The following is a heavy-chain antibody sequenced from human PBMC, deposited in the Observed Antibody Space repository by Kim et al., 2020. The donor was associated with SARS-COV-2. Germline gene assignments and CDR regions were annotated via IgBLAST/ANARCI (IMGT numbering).Heavy chain of an antibody. CDR3: ARDRGRSSLRYFDWDRYFDL. CDR2: IYYSGST. D-gene: IGHD3-9*01. V-gene: IGHV4-31*03. J-gene: IGHJ2*01. Sequence: SETLSLTCTVSGGSISSGGYYWSWIRQHPGKGLEWIGYIYYSGSTYYNLSLKSRVTISVYTSKNQFSLKLSSVTAADTAVYYCARDRGRSSLRYFDWDRYFDLWGRGTMVTVSS. CDR1: GGSISSGGYY.